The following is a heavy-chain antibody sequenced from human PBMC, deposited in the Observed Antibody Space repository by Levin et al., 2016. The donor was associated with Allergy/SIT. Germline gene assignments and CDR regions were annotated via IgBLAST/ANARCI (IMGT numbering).Heavy chain of an antibody. J-gene: IGHJ5*02. CDR1: GGSISTRSYY. Sequence: SETLSLTCTVSGGSISTRSYYWAWIRQPPGKNLEWIGSIYYSGSTNYNPSLASRVTMSIDTSKNQFSLKLSSVTAADTALYYCATVLGYCDSSSCSHYRWFGPWGQGTLVTVSP. V-gene: IGHV4-39*01. CDR2: IYYSGST. D-gene: IGHD2-2*01. CDR3: ATVLGYCDSSSCSHYRWFGP.